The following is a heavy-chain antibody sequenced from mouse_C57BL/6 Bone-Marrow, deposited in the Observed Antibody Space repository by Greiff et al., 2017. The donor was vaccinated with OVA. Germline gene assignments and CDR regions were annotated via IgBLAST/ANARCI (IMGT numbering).Heavy chain of an antibody. Sequence: VKLMESGAELVKPGASVKISCKASGYAFSSYWMNWVKQRPGKGLEWIGQIYPGDGDTNYNGKFKGKATLTADKSSSTAYMQLSSLTSEDSAVYFCARHYYGSSDFDYWGQGTTLTVSS. V-gene: IGHV1-80*01. D-gene: IGHD1-1*01. CDR2: IYPGDGDT. CDR1: GYAFSSYW. CDR3: ARHYYGSSDFDY. J-gene: IGHJ2*01.